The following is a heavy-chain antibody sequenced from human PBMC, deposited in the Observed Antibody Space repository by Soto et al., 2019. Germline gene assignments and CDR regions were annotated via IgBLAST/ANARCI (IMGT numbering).Heavy chain of an antibody. J-gene: IGHJ4*02. CDR1: GFTFSSYG. Sequence: QVQRVESGGGVVQPGRSLRLSCAASGFTFSSYGMHWVRQAPGKGLAWVAVIWFDGSNKFYADSVKGRFTISRDNSKNTVSLQMNSLRDEDSAAYYCATTGPYWGQGTLVTVSS. CDR2: IWFDGSNK. CDR3: ATTGPY. V-gene: IGHV3-33*01.